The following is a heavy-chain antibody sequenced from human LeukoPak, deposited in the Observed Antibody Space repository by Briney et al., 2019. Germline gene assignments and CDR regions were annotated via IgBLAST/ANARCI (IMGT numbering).Heavy chain of an antibody. CDR1: GFTFSSYW. CDR3: ARDGLRFLEWSLYYFDY. J-gene: IGHJ4*02. CDR2: IKQDGSGK. Sequence: GGSLRLSCAASGFTFSSYWMSWVRQAPGKGLEWVANIKQDGSGKYYVDSVKGRFTISRDNAKNSLYLQMNSLRAEDTAVYYCARDGLRFLEWSLYYFDYWGQGTLVTVSS. V-gene: IGHV3-7*01. D-gene: IGHD3-3*01.